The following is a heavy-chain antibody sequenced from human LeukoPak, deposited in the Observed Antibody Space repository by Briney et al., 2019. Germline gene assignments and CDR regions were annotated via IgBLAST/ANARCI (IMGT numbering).Heavy chain of an antibody. CDR3: ARGVGGKQWLVPKYYFDY. D-gene: IGHD6-19*01. Sequence: SETLSLTCAVYGGSFSGYYWSWIRQPPGKGLEWIGEINHSGSTNYNPSLKSRVTISVDTSKNQFSLKLSSVTATDTAVYYCARGVGGKQWLVPKYYFDYWGQGTLVTVSS. J-gene: IGHJ4*02. CDR1: GGSFSGYY. V-gene: IGHV4-34*01. CDR2: INHSGST.